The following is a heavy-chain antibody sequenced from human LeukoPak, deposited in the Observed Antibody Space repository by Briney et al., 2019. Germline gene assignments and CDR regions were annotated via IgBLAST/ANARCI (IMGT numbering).Heavy chain of an antibody. V-gene: IGHV4-59*08. CDR3: ARHIAGIAAAGTESWFDP. CDR2: IYYSGST. CDR1: GGSISSYY. J-gene: IGHJ5*02. Sequence: SETLSLTCTVSGGSISSYYWSWIRQPPGKGLERIGYIYYSGSTNYNPSLKSRVTISVDTSKNQFSLKLSSVTAADTAVYYCARHIAGIAAAGTESWFDPWGQGTLVTVSS. D-gene: IGHD6-13*01.